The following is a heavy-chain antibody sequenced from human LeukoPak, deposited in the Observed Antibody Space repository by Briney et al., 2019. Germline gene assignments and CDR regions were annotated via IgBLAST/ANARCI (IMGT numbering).Heavy chain of an antibody. CDR1: GGTFSSYT. V-gene: IGHV1-69*02. CDR3: ARSSVVPHDRSYYYYYMDV. CDR2: IIPILGIA. J-gene: IGHJ6*03. D-gene: IGHD3-22*01. Sequence: SVKVSCKASGGTFSSYTISWVRQAPGQGLEWMGRIIPILGIANHAQKFQGRVTITADESTSTAYMELSSLRSEDTAVYYCARSSVVPHDRSYYYYYMDVWGKGTTVTVSS.